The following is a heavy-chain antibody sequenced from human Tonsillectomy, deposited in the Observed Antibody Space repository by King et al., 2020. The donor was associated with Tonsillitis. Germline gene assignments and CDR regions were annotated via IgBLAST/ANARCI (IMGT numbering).Heavy chain of an antibody. CDR2: INHSGST. Sequence: VQLQQWGAGLLKPSETLSLTCAVYGGSFSGYYCSWIRQPPGRGLEGIGEINHSGSTNYNSSLKSRVTVSVDTSKNQFSLKLSSVTAADTAVYYCARARSLTYYYDSSGPWGQGTLVTVSS. J-gene: IGHJ5*02. CDR3: ARARSLTYYYDSSGP. CDR1: GGSFSGYY. D-gene: IGHD3-22*01. V-gene: IGHV4-34*01.